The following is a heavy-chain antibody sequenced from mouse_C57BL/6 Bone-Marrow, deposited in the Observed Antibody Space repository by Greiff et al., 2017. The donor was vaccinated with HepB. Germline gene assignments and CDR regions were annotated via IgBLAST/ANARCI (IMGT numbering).Heavy chain of an antibody. V-gene: IGHV5-15*04. Sequence: EVKLEESGGGLVQPGGSLKLSCAASGFTFSDYGMAWVRQAPRKGPEWVAFISNLAYSIYYADTVTGRFTISRENAKNTLYLEMSSLRSEDTAMYDCAQRDDYDGFAYWGQGTLVTVSA. D-gene: IGHD2-4*01. CDR1: GFTFSDYG. J-gene: IGHJ3*01. CDR3: AQRDDYDGFAY. CDR2: ISNLAYSI.